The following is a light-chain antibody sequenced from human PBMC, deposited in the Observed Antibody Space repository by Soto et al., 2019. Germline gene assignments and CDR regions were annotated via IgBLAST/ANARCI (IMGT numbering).Light chain of an antibody. V-gene: IGKV3-15*01. J-gene: IGKJ1*01. CDR1: QSVSSN. CDR2: GAS. CDR3: QQYNNWPPTWT. Sequence: EIVMTQSPATLSVSPGERDTISCRASQSVSSNLAWYQQKPGQAPRLLIYGASTRATGIPARFSGSGSGTEFTLTISSLQYEDFAVYYCQQYNNWPPTWTFGQGTKVEIK.